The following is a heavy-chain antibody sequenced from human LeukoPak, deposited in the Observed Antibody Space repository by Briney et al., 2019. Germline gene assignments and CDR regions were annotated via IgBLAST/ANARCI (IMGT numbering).Heavy chain of an antibody. D-gene: IGHD4-11*01. Sequence: SETLSLTCTVSGGSISSSSYYWGWIRQPPGKGLEWIGSIYYSGSTYYNPSLKSRVTISVDTSKNQFSLKLGSVTAADTAVYYCARPDYHDAFDIWGQGTMVTVSS. CDR3: ARPDYHDAFDI. CDR1: GGSISSSSYY. V-gene: IGHV4-39*01. J-gene: IGHJ3*02. CDR2: IYYSGST.